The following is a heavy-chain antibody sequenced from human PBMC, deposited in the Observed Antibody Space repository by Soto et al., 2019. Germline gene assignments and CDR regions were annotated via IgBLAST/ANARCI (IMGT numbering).Heavy chain of an antibody. CDR3: AREVPRTIFGVVIAWFDP. CDR2: ISAYTDTP. Sequence: ASVKVSCKASGYTFTNFGVTWVRRAPGQGLEWMGWISAYTDTPNYAQKFQGRVTMTRDTSISTAYMELSRLRSDDTAVHYCAREVPRTIFGVVIAWFDPWGQGTLVTVSS. J-gene: IGHJ5*02. CDR1: GYTFTNFG. V-gene: IGHV1-18*01. D-gene: IGHD3-3*01.